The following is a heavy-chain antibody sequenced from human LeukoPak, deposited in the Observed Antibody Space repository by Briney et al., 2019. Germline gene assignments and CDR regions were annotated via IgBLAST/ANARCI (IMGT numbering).Heavy chain of an antibody. V-gene: IGHV3-23*01. D-gene: IGHD5-18*01. CDR2: ISGSGGST. CDR1: GFTFSSYA. Sequence: PGGSLRLSCAASGFTFSSYAMSWVRQAPGKGLEWVSAISGSGGSTYYADSVKGRFTISRDNSKNTLYLQMNSLRAEDTAVYYCARTLGGAAMVSIFDYWGQGTLVTVSS. CDR3: ARTLGGAAMVSIFDY. J-gene: IGHJ4*02.